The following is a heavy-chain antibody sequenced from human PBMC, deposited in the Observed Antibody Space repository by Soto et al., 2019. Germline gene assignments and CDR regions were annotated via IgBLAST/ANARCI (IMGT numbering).Heavy chain of an antibody. CDR1: GFTFSSYG. Sequence: QVQLVESGGGVVQPGRSLRLSCAASGFTFSSYGMHWVRQAPGKGLEWVAVIWYDGSNKYYADSVKGRFTISRDNSKNTPYLQMNSLRAEDTAVYYCAREEDGYNSNWGQGTLVTVSS. J-gene: IGHJ4*02. V-gene: IGHV3-33*01. D-gene: IGHD5-12*01. CDR2: IWYDGSNK. CDR3: AREEDGYNSN.